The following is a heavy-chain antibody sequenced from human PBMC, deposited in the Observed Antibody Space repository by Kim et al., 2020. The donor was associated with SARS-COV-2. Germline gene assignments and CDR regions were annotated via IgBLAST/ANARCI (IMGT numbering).Heavy chain of an antibody. Sequence: GYADSVKGRFTISRDNAKNALYLQMNSLRAEDTALYYCAKDSSSSGVFDYWGQGNLVTVSS. CDR3: AKDSSSSGVFDY. D-gene: IGHD6-6*01. V-gene: IGHV3-9*01. J-gene: IGHJ4*02.